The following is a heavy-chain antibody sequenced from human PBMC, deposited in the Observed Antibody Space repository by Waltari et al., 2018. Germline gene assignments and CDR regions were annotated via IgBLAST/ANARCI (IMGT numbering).Heavy chain of an antibody. V-gene: IGHV1-69*08. D-gene: IGHD3-22*01. CDR2: IIPIFGTA. J-gene: IGHJ1*01. Sequence: QVQLVQSGAEVKKPGSSVKVSCKASGGTFSSYAISWVRQAPGQGLEWMGRIIPIFGTANYAQKFQGRVTITADKSTSTAYMELSSLRAEDTAVYYCAERGPGDDSSGYYSDAEYFQHWGQGTLVTVSS. CDR1: GGTFSSYA. CDR3: AERGPGDDSSGYYSDAEYFQH.